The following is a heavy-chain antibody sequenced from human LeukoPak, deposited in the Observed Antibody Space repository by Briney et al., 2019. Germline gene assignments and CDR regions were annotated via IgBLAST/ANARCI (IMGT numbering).Heavy chain of an antibody. CDR3: ARGPGVQLWDDTIYWYFDL. Sequence: PSATLSLTCTVSAGFISSSSYYWSWIRQPPWKGLEWIGEMNHSGSNNYNPSLKRRVTISVDPSKNQFSLKLSSVTAADTAVYYCARGPGVQLWDDTIYWYFDLWGRGTLVTVSS. J-gene: IGHJ2*01. CDR1: AGFISSSSYY. CDR2: MNHSGSN. V-gene: IGHV4-39*07. D-gene: IGHD5-18*01.